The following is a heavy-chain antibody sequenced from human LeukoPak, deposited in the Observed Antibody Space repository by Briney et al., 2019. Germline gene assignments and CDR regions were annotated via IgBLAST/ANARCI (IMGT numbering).Heavy chain of an antibody. D-gene: IGHD6-13*01. CDR3: AKEVQQLVDY. Sequence: GGSLRLSCAASGFTFSNYAMSWVRQAPGRGLEWVSAISGSSGSTYYADSVKGRFTISRDNSKNTVYLQMNSLRAEDTAVYYCAKEVQQLVDYWGQGTLVTVSS. J-gene: IGHJ4*02. V-gene: IGHV3-23*01. CDR1: GFTFSNYA. CDR2: ISGSSGST.